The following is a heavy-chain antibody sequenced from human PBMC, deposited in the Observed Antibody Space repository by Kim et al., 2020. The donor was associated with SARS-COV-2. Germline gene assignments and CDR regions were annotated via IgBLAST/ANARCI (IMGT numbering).Heavy chain of an antibody. D-gene: IGHD3-10*01. V-gene: IGHV1-3*01. J-gene: IGHJ6*02. CDR1: GYTFTSYA. Sequence: ASVKVSCKASGYTFTSYAMHWVRQAPGQRLEWMGWINAGNGNTKYSQKFQGRVTITRDTSASTAYMELSSLRSEDTAVYYCARVGGFGELPFYYYYYGMDVWGQGTTVTVSS. CDR2: INAGNGNT. CDR3: ARVGGFGELPFYYYYYGMDV.